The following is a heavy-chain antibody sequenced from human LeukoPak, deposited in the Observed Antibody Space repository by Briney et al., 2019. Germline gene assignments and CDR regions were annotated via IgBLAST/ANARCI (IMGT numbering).Heavy chain of an antibody. D-gene: IGHD6-13*01. CDR1: GFTSGSYW. CDR2: INSDGTST. J-gene: IGHJ4*02. V-gene: IGHV3-74*01. Sequence: GGSLRLSCAVSGFTSGSYWMHWVRQAPGKGLVWVSRINSDGTSTSYADSVKGRFTISRDNAKNTLYLQMNSLRAEDTAVYYCARGGVAAGFDYWGQGTLVTVSS. CDR3: ARGGVAAGFDY.